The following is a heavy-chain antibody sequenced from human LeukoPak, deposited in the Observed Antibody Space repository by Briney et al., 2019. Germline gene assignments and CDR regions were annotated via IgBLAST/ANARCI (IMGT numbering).Heavy chain of an antibody. D-gene: IGHD3-10*01. Sequence: PGGSLRLSCAASGFTFNSYHMNWVRQAPGKGLEWVSSITSSSSYTYYAESVKGRFTITRDNAENSLYLQMNSLRAEDTAVYYCARDKPGRYYYYMDVWGKGTTVTVSS. J-gene: IGHJ6*03. CDR3: ARDKPGRYYYYMDV. CDR2: ITSSSSYT. V-gene: IGHV3-21*01. CDR1: GFTFNSYH.